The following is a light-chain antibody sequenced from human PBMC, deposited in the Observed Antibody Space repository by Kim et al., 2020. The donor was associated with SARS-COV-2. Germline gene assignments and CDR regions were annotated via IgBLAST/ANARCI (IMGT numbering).Light chain of an antibody. CDR1: QNISIW. V-gene: IGKV1-5*03. CDR2: KAS. Sequence: SASLGDRFTITCRASQNISIWLAWYRQIPGKAPKLLIYKASSLESEVPLRFSGSGSGTEFTLTISSLQPDDFATYYCQQYSSHWTFGQGTKVDIK. CDR3: QQYSSHWT. J-gene: IGKJ1*01.